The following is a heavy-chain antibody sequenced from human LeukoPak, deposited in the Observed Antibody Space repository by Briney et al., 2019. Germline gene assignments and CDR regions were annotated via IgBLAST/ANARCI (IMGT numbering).Heavy chain of an antibody. D-gene: IGHD5-18*01. CDR1: GVAISRGGYA. CDR2: IYHSGTT. Sequence: SETLSLTCAVSGVAISRGGYAWNWIRQPPGKGLEWIAYIYHSGTTYYNPSLKSRATISVDTSKNQFSLKLASVTAADTAVYYCARPTRGYSYGMDSWGQGTLVTVSS. CDR3: ARPTRGYSYGMDS. J-gene: IGHJ4*02. V-gene: IGHV4-30-2*05.